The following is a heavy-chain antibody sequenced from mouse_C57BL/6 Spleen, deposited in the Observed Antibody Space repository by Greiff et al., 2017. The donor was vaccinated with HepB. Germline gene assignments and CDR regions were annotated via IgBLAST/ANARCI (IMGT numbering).Heavy chain of an antibody. CDR1: GFTFSSYG. Sequence: EVKVVESGGDLVKPGGSLKLSCAASGFTFSSYGMSWVRQTPDKRLEWVATISSGGSYTYYPDSVKGRFTISRDNAKNTLYLQMSSLKSEDTAMYDCARLQTGTGFAYWGQGTLVTVSA. V-gene: IGHV5-6*01. CDR2: ISSGGSYT. J-gene: IGHJ3*01. D-gene: IGHD4-1*01. CDR3: ARLQTGTGFAY.